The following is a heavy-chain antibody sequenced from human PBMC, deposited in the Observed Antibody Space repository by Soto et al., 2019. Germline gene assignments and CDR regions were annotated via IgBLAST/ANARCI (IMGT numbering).Heavy chain of an antibody. CDR1: GFSFGNSP. CDR2: ITEAGGGI. J-gene: IGHJ6*02. CDR3: ATLGYQLLTTSGVGKDV. Sequence: VQLLESGGGFVQPGGSLKLSCVASGFSFGNSPMSWVRQAPGRGLEWVSAITEAGGGIYYATSVKGRFVVSRDNSKNTLFLEMNNLRVDDTARYYCATLGYQLLTTSGVGKDVWGQGTTVTVSS. V-gene: IGHV3-23*01. D-gene: IGHD2-2*01.